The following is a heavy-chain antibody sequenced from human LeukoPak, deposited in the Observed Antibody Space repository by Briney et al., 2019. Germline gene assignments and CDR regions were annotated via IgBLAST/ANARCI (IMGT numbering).Heavy chain of an antibody. CDR3: ARTYQLRSPQSYYYYGMDV. V-gene: IGHV3-7*01. D-gene: IGHD2-2*01. J-gene: IGHJ6*02. CDR1: GFTFSSYW. Sequence: GGSLRLSCAASGFTFSSYWMSWVRQAPGKGLEWVANIKQDGSEKYYVDSVKGRFTISRDNAKNSLYLQMNSLRAEDTAVYYCARTYQLRSPQSYYYYGMDVWGQGTTVTVSS. CDR2: IKQDGSEK.